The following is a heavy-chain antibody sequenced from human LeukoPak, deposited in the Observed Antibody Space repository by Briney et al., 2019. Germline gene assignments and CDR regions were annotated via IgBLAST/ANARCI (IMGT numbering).Heavy chain of an antibody. V-gene: IGHV3-74*01. D-gene: IGHD2-15*01. CDR3: AGGGVGNADY. J-gene: IGHJ4*02. CDR2: INGDGSST. Sequence: GGSLRLSCAASGFTFNNYWMHWVRQAPGKGLVWVSRINGDGSSTYYADPVKGRFTISRDNAEDTLYLQMNSLRAEDTAVYYCAGGGVGNADYWGQGTLVTVSS. CDR1: GFTFNNYW.